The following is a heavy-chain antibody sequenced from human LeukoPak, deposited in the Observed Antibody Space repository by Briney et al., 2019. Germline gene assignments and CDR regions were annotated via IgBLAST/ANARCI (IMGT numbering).Heavy chain of an antibody. CDR1: GFTFSSYA. CDR3: AKVRLNYYDSNGYYGY. V-gene: IGHV3-23*01. D-gene: IGHD3-22*01. CDR2: ISGSADTT. Sequence: PGGSLRLSRAASGFTFSSYAVSWVRQAPGKGLDWASLISGSADTTYYADSVKGRFTISRDKSKNTMYLQMNSLRAEDTAVYCCAKVRLNYYDSNGYYGYWGQGTLVTVSS. J-gene: IGHJ4*02.